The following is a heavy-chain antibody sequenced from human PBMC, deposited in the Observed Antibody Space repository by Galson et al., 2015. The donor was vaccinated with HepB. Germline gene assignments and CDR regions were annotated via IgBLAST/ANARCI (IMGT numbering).Heavy chain of an antibody. CDR3: AKRWSGSYCYFDY. V-gene: IGHV3-23*01. CDR1: GFTFSSYA. Sequence: SPRLSCAASGFTFSSYAMSWVRQAPGKGLEWVSAISGSGGSTYYADSVKGRFTISRDNSKNTLYLQMNSLRAEDTAVYYCAKRWSGSYCYFDYWGQGTLVTVSS. D-gene: IGHD1-26*01. J-gene: IGHJ4*02. CDR2: ISGSGGST.